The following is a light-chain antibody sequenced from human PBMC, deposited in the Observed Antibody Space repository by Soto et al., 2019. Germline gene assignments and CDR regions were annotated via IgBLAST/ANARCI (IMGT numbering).Light chain of an antibody. J-gene: IGKJ5*01. V-gene: IGKV1-9*01. CDR1: QDISTH. CDR2: AAS. Sequence: IQLTQSPSSLSASVGDRVTISCRASQDISTHLAWFAQKPGRAPQLLIYAASTLHSGVPSRFSGSGSGTDFTLTISSLQSEDFATYYCQHLNTYPITFGPGTRLEIK. CDR3: QHLNTYPIT.